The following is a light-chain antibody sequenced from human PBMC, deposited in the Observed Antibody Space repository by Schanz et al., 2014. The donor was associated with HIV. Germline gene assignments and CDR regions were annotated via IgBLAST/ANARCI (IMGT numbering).Light chain of an antibody. Sequence: QSVLTQPPSASGTPGQRVTISCSGSTSNIGSNHVDWYQQLPGTAPRLLIQANNQRPSGVPDRFSGSKSGTSASLAISGLRSEDEADYHCAAWDDSLNGWVFGGGTKLTV. V-gene: IGLV1-44*01. CDR1: TSNIGSNH. CDR3: AAWDDSLNGWV. J-gene: IGLJ3*02. CDR2: ANN.